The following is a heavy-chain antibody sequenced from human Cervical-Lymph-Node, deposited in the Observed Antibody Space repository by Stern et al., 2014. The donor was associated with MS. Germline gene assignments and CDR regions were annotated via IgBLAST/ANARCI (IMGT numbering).Heavy chain of an antibody. J-gene: IGHJ6*02. CDR3: ARHRQRTLYGMDV. CDR2: IYPGDSDT. D-gene: IGHD6-25*01. V-gene: IGHV5-51*01. Sequence: EVHLVESGAEVKKPGESLKISCKGSGYSFTNYWIGWVRQMPGKGLEWMGVIYPGDSDTRYSPSFQGRVTISADKSISTAYLQWSSLKASDTAMYYCARHRQRTLYGMDVWGQGTTVTVSS. CDR1: GYSFTNYW.